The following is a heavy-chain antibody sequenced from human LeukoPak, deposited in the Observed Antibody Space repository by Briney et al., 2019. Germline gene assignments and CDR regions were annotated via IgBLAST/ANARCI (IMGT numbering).Heavy chain of an antibody. CDR3: ARENGSSGYYNWFDP. V-gene: IGHV1-2*04. J-gene: IGHJ5*02. D-gene: IGHD3-22*01. CDR1: GYTFTGYY. CDR2: INPNSGGT. Sequence: ASVKVSCKASGYTFTGYYMHWVRQAPGQGLEWMGWINPNSGGTNYAQKFQGWVTMTRDTSISTAYMELSRLRSDDTAVYYCARENGSSGYYNWFDPWGQGTLVTVSS.